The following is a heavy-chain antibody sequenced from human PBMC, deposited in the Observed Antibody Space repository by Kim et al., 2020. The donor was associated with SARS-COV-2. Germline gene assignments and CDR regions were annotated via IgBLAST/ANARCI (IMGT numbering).Heavy chain of an antibody. CDR3: ARDQGIYCSSTSCRYGMDV. V-gene: IGHV1-3*01. D-gene: IGHD2-2*01. CDR1: GSTFTSYA. J-gene: IGHJ6*04. Sequence: ASVKVSCKASGSTFTSYAMHWVRQAPGQRLEWMGWINAGNGNTKYSQKFQGRVTITRDTSASTAYMELSSLRSEDTTVYYCARDQGIYCSSTSCRYGMDVWSKGTTVTVSS. CDR2: INAGNGNT.